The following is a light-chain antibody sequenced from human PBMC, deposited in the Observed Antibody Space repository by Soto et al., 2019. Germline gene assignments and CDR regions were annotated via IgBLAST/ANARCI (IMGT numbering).Light chain of an antibody. CDR1: QSVSSY. CDR2: DAS. CDR3: QQRGNWPPT. V-gene: IGKV3-11*01. Sequence: EIVLTQSPATLSLSPGERATLSCRASQSVSSYLAWYQQKPGQAPRLLIYDASNRATAIPARFSGSGSATDFTLTISSLEPEDFAVYYCQQRGNWPPTFGQGTKLEIK. J-gene: IGKJ2*01.